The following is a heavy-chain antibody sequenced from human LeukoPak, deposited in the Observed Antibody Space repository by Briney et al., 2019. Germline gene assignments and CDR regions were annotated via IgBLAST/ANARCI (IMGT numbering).Heavy chain of an antibody. CDR1: GGSFSGYY. CDR2: IYYSGST. V-gene: IGHV4-34*01. D-gene: IGHD6-6*01. J-gene: IGHJ4*02. CDR3: ARLDSSSSGDPRFDY. Sequence: SETLSLTCAVYGGSFSGYYWSWIRQPPGKGLEWIGSIYYSGSTYYNPSLKSRVTISVDTSKNQFSLKLSSVTAADTAVYYCARLDSSSSGDPRFDYWGQGTLVTVSS.